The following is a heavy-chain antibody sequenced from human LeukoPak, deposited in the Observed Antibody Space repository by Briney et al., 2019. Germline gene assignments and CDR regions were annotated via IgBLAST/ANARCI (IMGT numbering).Heavy chain of an antibody. CDR3: ARERQWEPTTSDAFDI. J-gene: IGHJ3*02. Sequence: SETLSLTCTVSGGSISSYYWSWLRQPAGKGLEWIGRIYTSGSTNYNPSLKSRVTMSVDTSKNQFSLKLSSVTAADTAVYYCARERQWEPTTSDAFDIWGQGTMVTVSS. CDR2: IYTSGST. V-gene: IGHV4-4*07. CDR1: GGSISSYY. D-gene: IGHD1-26*01.